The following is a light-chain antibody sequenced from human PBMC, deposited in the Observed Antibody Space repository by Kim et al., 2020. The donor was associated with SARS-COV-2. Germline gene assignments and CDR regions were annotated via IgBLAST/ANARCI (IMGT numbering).Light chain of an antibody. CDR3: QAWDSSTAV. J-gene: IGLJ1*01. CDR1: KLGDKY. CDR2: QDS. Sequence: VAPGQTASITCSGDKLGDKYACWYQQKPGQSPVLVIYQDSKRPSGIPERFSGSNSGNTATLTISGSQAMDEADYYCQAWDSSTAVFGTGTKVTVL. V-gene: IGLV3-1*01.